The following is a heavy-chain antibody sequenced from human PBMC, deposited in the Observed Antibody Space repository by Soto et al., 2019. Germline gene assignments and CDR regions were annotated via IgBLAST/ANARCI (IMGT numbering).Heavy chain of an antibody. V-gene: IGHV1-3*01. CDR1: GYTFTSYA. D-gene: IGHD3-22*01. J-gene: IGHJ3*02. CDR3: ASPYYDSRSDAFDI. Sequence: ASVKVSFKASGYTFTSYAMHWVRQAPGQRLEWMGWINAGNGNTKYSQKFQGRVTITRDTSASTAYMELSSLRSDDSVVYYCASPYYDSRSDAFDIWGQGTMVTVSS. CDR2: INAGNGNT.